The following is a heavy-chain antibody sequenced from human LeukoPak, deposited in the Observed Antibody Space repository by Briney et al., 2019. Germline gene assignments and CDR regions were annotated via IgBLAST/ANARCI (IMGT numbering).Heavy chain of an antibody. J-gene: IGHJ4*02. Sequence: ASVKVSFKVSGYPFLNYAIHWVRPAPGQRLEWMGWINPYNGDTEYSQKLQGRITITKDTSATTAYMDLSTLRSEDTAVYYCARGSSSDWPLEYWGRGILVTVSS. V-gene: IGHV1-3*01. D-gene: IGHD6-19*01. CDR1: GYPFLNYA. CDR3: ARGSSSDWPLEY. CDR2: INPYNGDT.